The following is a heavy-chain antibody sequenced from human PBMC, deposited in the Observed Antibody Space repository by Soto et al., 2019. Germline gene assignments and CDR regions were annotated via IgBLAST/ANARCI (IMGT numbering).Heavy chain of an antibody. CDR2: INPHTGDT. J-gene: IGHJ4*01. CDR1: GYSFTGYY. D-gene: IGHD6-13*01. Sequence: ASVKVSCKASGYSFTGYYMHWVRQAPGQGLEWMGWINPHTGDTVYAQKFQGRVTMARDTSISTAYMELSRLQSADTAVYLCARQQDRGIVEAGVDYWG. V-gene: IGHV1-2*02. CDR3: ARQQDRGIVEAGVDY.